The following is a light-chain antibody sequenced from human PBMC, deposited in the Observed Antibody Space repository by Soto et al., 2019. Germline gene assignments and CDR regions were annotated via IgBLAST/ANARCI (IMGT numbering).Light chain of an antibody. V-gene: IGKV1-12*01. CDR3: QQYGSSPTT. J-gene: IGKJ1*01. CDR1: QAIDSW. Sequence: DIPMTQSPSSVSASVGDRVTITCRASQAIDSWLAWYQQKPGEAPKLLIFTGSLLHSGVPPRFSGSGSGTDFTLTISRLEPEDFAVYFCQQYGSSPTTFGQGTKVEIK. CDR2: TGS.